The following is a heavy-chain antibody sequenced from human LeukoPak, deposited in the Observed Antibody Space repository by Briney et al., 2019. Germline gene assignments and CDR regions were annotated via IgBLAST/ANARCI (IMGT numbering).Heavy chain of an antibody. CDR1: GFTFSSYW. Sequence: LPGGSLRLSCAASGFTFSSYWMSWVRQAPGKGLEWVANIKQDGSEKYYVDSVKGRFTISRDNAKNSLYLQTNSLRAEDTAVYYCARGVIFGVVTTYYYMDVWGKGTTVTVSS. D-gene: IGHD3-3*02. CDR3: ARGVIFGVVTTYYYMDV. V-gene: IGHV3-7*01. CDR2: IKQDGSEK. J-gene: IGHJ6*03.